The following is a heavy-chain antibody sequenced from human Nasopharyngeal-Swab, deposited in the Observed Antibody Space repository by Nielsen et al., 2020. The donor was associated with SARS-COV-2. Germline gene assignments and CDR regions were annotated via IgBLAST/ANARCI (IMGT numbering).Heavy chain of an antibody. D-gene: IGHD1-26*01. CDR3: AAGADYYYYYMDI. V-gene: IGHV1-69*04. Sequence: SVKVSCKASGGTFSSYAISWVRQAPGQGLEWMGRIIPILGIANYAQKFQGRVTITADKSTSTAYMELSSLRSEDTAVYYCAAGADYYYYYMDIWGKGTTVTVSS. CDR1: GGTFSSYA. J-gene: IGHJ6*03. CDR2: IIPILGIA.